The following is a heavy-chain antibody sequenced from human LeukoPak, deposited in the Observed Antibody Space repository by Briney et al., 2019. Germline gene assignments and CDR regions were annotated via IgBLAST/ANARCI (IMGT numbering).Heavy chain of an antibody. CDR1: GGSFSGYY. J-gene: IGHJ5*02. V-gene: IGHV4-34*01. CDR3: ARGGEHADYVWGSYRRPPNWFDP. Sequence: EPLSLTFAVYGGSFSGYYWSWIRQPPGKGLEWIGEINHSGSTNYNPSLKSRVTISVDTSKNQFSLKLSSVTAADTAVYYCARGGEHADYVWGSYRRPPNWFDPWGQGTLVTVSS. CDR2: INHSGST. D-gene: IGHD3-16*02.